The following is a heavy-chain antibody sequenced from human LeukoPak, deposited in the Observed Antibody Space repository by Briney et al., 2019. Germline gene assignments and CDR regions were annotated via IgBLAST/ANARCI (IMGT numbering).Heavy chain of an antibody. Sequence: ASVKVSCKASGYTFTTDYIHWVRQAPGQGLEWMGIINPSGGSTTYAQKFQGRVTMTTDTSTSTAYMELRSLRSDDTAVYYCARSATPYFYCSSTSCYLPFDIWGQGTMVTVSS. D-gene: IGHD2-2*01. CDR3: ARSATPYFYCSSTSCYLPFDI. CDR2: INPSGGST. CDR1: GYTFTTDY. J-gene: IGHJ3*02. V-gene: IGHV1-46*01.